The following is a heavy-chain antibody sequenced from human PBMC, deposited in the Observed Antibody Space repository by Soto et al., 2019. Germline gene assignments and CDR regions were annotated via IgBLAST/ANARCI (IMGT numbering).Heavy chain of an antibody. J-gene: IGHJ4*02. Sequence: ASVKVSCKASGYSFTSLDISWVRQATGQGLEWMGWMNPYSGNTGYAQKFQGRVTVTRNTSISTVYMELSGLRPDDTAVYYCARRKERSGPHYFDYWGQGSQVTVSS. CDR2: MNPYSGNT. CDR1: GYSFTSLD. V-gene: IGHV1-8*01. D-gene: IGHD6-25*01. CDR3: ARRKERSGPHYFDY.